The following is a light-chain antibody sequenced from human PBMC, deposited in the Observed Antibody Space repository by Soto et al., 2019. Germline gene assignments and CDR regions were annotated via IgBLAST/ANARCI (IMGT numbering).Light chain of an antibody. V-gene: IGKV3-20*01. CDR3: KQYGSSPKT. CDR1: QSVRSSF. CDR2: DAS. Sequence: EIVLTQSPGTLSLSPGERATLSCRASQSVRSSFLAWYQQKPGQAPRLLIYDASSRATGIPDRFSGSESGTDFTLTIRRLEPEDFAVYYCKQYGSSPKTFGQGTKVEIK. J-gene: IGKJ1*01.